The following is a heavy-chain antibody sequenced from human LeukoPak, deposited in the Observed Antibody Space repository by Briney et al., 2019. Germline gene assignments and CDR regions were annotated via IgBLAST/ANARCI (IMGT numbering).Heavy chain of an antibody. CDR3: ARVRSGWSLRLVSIDY. CDR1: GFTFSSYG. Sequence: GGSLRLSCAASGFTFSSYGMSWVRQAPGKGLEWVSAISGSGGSTYYADSVKGRFTISRDNSKNTLYLQMNSLRAEDTAVYYCARVRSGWSLRLVSIDYWGQGTLVTVSS. D-gene: IGHD6-19*01. CDR2: ISGSGGST. J-gene: IGHJ4*02. V-gene: IGHV3-23*01.